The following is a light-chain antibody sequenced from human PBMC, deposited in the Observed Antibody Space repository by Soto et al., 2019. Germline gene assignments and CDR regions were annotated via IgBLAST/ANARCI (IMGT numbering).Light chain of an antibody. CDR3: YSCSRSSGTRYV. J-gene: IGLJ1*01. CDR1: SSDVGAYNY. Sequence: QSVLTQPASVSGSPGQSITVSCTGTSSDVGAYNYVSWYQQHPGQAPKLMIYDVSNRPSGVSARCSGSKSGNTASLTISGLHAEDEADYYCYSCSRSSGTRYVFGTGTKLTVL. CDR2: DVS. V-gene: IGLV2-14*03.